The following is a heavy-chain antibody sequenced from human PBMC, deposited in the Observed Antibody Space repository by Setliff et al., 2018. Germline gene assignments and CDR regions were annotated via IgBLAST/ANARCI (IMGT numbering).Heavy chain of an antibody. Sequence: PSETLSLTCTVSAGSINLYYWSWIRQPPGKEMEWIGYMHSTGTASFNPALKSRVSIFVDASKDHFSLHLSSVTAADTAMYYCAGSHGSGGYYSDAPYYFQYWGQGTLVTVSS. CDR2: MHSTGTA. CDR1: AGSINLYY. V-gene: IGHV4-59*01. CDR3: AGSHGSGGYYSDAPYYFQY. J-gene: IGHJ4*02. D-gene: IGHD3-10*01.